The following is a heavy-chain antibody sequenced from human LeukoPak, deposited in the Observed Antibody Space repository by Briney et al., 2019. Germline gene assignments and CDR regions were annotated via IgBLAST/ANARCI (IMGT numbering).Heavy chain of an antibody. D-gene: IGHD3-16*01. V-gene: IGHV4-59*12. CDR3: ARILSRLYAFDY. CDR1: GGSISSYY. J-gene: IGHJ4*02. CDR2: IYYSGST. Sequence: SETLSLTCTVSGGSISSYYWSWIRQPPGKGLEWIGYIYYSGSTNYNPSLKSRVTISVDTSKNQFSLKLSSVTAADTAVYYCARILSRLYAFDYWGQGTLVTVSS.